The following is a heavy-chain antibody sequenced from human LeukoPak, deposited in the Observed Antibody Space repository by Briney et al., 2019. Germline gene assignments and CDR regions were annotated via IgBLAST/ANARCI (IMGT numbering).Heavy chain of an antibody. D-gene: IGHD3-10*01. J-gene: IGHJ4*02. CDR2: IIPIFGTA. V-gene: IGHV1-69*13. CDR1: GGTFSSHA. Sequence: SVKVSCKASGGTFSSHAISWVRQAPGQGLEWMGGIIPIFGTANYAQKFQGRVTITADESTSTAYMELSSLRSEDTAVYYCARGHLWVRGVNVADWGQGTLVTVSS. CDR3: ARGHLWVRGVNVAD.